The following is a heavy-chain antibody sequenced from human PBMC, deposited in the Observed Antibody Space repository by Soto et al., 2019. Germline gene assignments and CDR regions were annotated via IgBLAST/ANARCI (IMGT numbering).Heavy chain of an antibody. D-gene: IGHD2-15*01. V-gene: IGHV3-48*03. CDR1: GFTFSSYE. CDR2: ISSSGSTI. Sequence: VQLVESGGGLVQPGGSLRLSCAASGFTFSSYEMNWVRQAPGKGLEWVSYISSSGSTIYYADSVKGRFTISRDNAKNSLYLQMNSLRAEDTAVYYCARDSLNTVVTNYYYYGMDVWGQGTTVTVSS. CDR3: ARDSLNTVVTNYYYYGMDV. J-gene: IGHJ6*02.